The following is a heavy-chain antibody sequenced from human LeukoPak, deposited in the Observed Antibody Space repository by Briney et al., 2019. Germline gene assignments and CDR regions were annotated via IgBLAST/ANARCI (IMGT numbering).Heavy chain of an antibody. CDR1: GFTFSSYA. J-gene: IGHJ3*02. CDR3: AKDRPINYYDSSGYYPGSAFDI. Sequence: GGSLRLSCAASGFTFSSYAMSWVRQAPGKGLEWVSATSGSGGSTYYADSVKGRFTISRDNSKNTLYLQMNSLRAEDTAVYYCAKDRPINYYDSSGYYPGSAFDIWGQGTMVTVSS. D-gene: IGHD3-22*01. CDR2: TSGSGGST. V-gene: IGHV3-23*01.